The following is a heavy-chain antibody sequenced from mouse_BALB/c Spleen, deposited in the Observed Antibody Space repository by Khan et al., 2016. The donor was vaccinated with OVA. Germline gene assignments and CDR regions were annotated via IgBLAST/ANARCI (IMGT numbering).Heavy chain of an antibody. CDR3: ARGGGTAPFAY. J-gene: IGHJ3*01. V-gene: IGHV5-15*02. D-gene: IGHD1-2*01. Sequence: EVELVESGGGLVQPGGSRKLSCAASGFTFSDYGMAWVRQAPGKGLEWVAFISDLAYTIYYADTVTGRFTISRENAKNTLYLEMSSLRSEDTAIYYCARGGGTAPFAYWGLGTLVTVSA. CDR2: ISDLAYTI. CDR1: GFTFSDYG.